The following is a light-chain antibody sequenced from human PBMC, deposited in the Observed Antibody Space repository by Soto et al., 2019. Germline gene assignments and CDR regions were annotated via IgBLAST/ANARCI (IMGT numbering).Light chain of an antibody. CDR1: QSVSSSY. CDR3: QQYGSSPA. J-gene: IGKJ5*01. CDR2: GAF. V-gene: IGKV3-20*01. Sequence: EIVLTQSPATLSLSPGERATLSCRASQSVSSSYLAWYQQKPGQAPRLLIYGAFSRATGIPDRFSGGGSGTDFTLTISGLEPEDFAVYYCQQYGSSPAFGQGTRLEIK.